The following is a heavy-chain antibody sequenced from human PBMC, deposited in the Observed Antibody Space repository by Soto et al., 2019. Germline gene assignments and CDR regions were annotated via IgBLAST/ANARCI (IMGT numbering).Heavy chain of an antibody. CDR3: ARGDSGSYLREGLGYYYVMDI. J-gene: IGHJ6*02. V-gene: IGHV4-4*02. CDR2: IFHSGST. Sequence: QVRLQESGPGLVKPSGTLSLACVVSGGSISGDYWWTWVRQSPGKGWGWLGGIFHSGSTTSNPSLKTRVTLSVDKSKREFSLNLTSVTAADTAVYYCARGDSGSYLREGLGYYYVMDIWGQGTTVTVSS. CDR1: GGSISGDYW. D-gene: IGHD1-26*01.